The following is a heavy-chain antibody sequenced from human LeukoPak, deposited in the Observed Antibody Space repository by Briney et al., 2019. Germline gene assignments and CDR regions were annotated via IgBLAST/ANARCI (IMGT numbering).Heavy chain of an antibody. CDR3: ASRTYYYGSGSLHNDAFDI. D-gene: IGHD3-10*01. CDR1: GGSISSYY. V-gene: IGHV4-59*01. Sequence: SETLSLTCTVSGGSISSYYWSWIRQPPGKGLEWIGYIYYSGSTNYNPSLKSRVTISVDTSKNQFSPKLSSVTAADTAVYHCASRTYYYGSGSLHNDAFDIWGQGTMVTVSS. J-gene: IGHJ3*02. CDR2: IYYSGST.